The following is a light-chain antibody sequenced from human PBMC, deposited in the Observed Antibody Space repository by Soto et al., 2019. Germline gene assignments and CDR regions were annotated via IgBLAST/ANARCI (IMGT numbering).Light chain of an antibody. Sequence: DIQMTQSPSSLSASVGDRVTITCRASQGIGNDLGWYQQKPGKVPKRLIYVASSLQSGVPSRFSGSGSGTEFTLTISSLQPEDFATYYCLQHNVYPLTFGGGTKVEIK. CDR3: LQHNVYPLT. V-gene: IGKV1-17*01. J-gene: IGKJ4*01. CDR1: QGIGND. CDR2: VAS.